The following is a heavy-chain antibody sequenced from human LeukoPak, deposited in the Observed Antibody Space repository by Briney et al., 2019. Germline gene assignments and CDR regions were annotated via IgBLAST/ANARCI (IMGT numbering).Heavy chain of an antibody. Sequence: SETLSLTCTVSGGSISSSSYYWGWIRQPPGKGLEWIGSIYYSGSTYYNPSLKSRVTISVDTSKNQFSLKLSSVTAAATAVYYCARGAYDFWIPNWFDPWGQGTLVTVSS. CDR1: GGSISSSSYY. D-gene: IGHD3-3*01. J-gene: IGHJ5*02. V-gene: IGHV4-39*07. CDR2: IYYSGST. CDR3: ARGAYDFWIPNWFDP.